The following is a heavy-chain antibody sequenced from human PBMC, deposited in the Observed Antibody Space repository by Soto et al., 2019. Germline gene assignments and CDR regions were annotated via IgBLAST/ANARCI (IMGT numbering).Heavy chain of an antibody. CDR2: INTNSGNT. Sequence: QVLLVQSGADVKKPGASVKVSCKTSGYTFTEFDINWVRQAPGQGLEWMGWINTNSGNTGYVQKFQGRVTMTRDTSISTAYMELRRLRSEDTAVYYCARVVRFFGGHAGYWGQGTLVTVSS. J-gene: IGHJ4*02. V-gene: IGHV1-8*01. CDR1: GYTFTEFD. D-gene: IGHD3-3*01. CDR3: ARVVRFFGGHAGY.